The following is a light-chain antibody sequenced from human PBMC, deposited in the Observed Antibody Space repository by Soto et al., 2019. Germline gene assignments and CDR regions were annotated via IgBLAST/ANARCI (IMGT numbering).Light chain of an antibody. Sequence: QSALTQPASVSGSPGQSITISCTGTSNDVGGYNYVSWYQQHPGKAPKVIIYEVSNRPSGVSNRFSGSKSGNTASLTISGLQAEDEADYYCSYYTSATILFGTGTRSPS. J-gene: IGLJ1*01. CDR2: EVS. CDR1: SNDVGGYNY. CDR3: SYYTSATIL. V-gene: IGLV2-14*01.